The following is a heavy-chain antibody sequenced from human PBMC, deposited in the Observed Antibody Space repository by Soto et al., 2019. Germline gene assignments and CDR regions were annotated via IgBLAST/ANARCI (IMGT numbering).Heavy chain of an antibody. V-gene: IGHV5-51*01. D-gene: IGHD6-13*01. Sequence: GESLKISCKISGDRFSSFWIAWVRQKPGKGLEWMGIIYPGDATTKYSPSFQGQLTISADKSISTAYLQWSSLKTSDTAMYYCARTSAAGKYYYGMDVWGQGTTVTVSS. CDR2: IYPGDATT. CDR3: ARTSAAGKYYYGMDV. CDR1: GDRFSSFW. J-gene: IGHJ6*02.